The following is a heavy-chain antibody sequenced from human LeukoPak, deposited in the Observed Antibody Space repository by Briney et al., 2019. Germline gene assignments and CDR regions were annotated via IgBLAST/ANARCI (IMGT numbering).Heavy chain of an antibody. Sequence: GESLKISCKGSGYSFTSYWIGWVRQMPGKGLEWMGIIYPGDSDTRYSPSFQGQVTISADESINTAYLQWNSLKASDTAVYYCARLASFGDTHYFDYWGQGTQVTVSS. CDR2: IYPGDSDT. V-gene: IGHV5-51*01. J-gene: IGHJ4*02. CDR3: ARLASFGDTHYFDY. D-gene: IGHD3-3*01. CDR1: GYSFTSYW.